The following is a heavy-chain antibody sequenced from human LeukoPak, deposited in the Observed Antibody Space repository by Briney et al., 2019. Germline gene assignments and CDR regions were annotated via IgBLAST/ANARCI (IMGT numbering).Heavy chain of an antibody. Sequence: PGGSLRLSCSGSGFRFGGYALSWVRQAPGKGLEWVGFIRGKALYGTSEYAASVEGRFAISRDDSNNIVYLQMNSLKTEDTAVYFCVRESVRDYYFDFWGQGTLVTVSS. V-gene: IGHV3-49*04. J-gene: IGHJ4*02. D-gene: IGHD3-10*02. CDR2: IRGKALYGTS. CDR3: VRESVRDYYFDF. CDR1: GFRFGGYA.